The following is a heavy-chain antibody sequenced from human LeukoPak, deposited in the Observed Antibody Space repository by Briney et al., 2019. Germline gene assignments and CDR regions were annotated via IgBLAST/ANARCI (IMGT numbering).Heavy chain of an antibody. CDR2: IWYDGSKK. CDR1: GATFSSYG. D-gene: IGHD3-22*01. J-gene: IGHJ4*02. CDR3: ARDYYDSSGLDY. Sequence: GRSLRLSCAASGATFSSYGMHWVRQAPGKGLEWVALIWYDGSKKYYGESVKGRFTISRDNSKKTLYLQMNSLRVEDTAVYYCARDYYDSSGLDYWGQGTLVTVSS. V-gene: IGHV3-33*01.